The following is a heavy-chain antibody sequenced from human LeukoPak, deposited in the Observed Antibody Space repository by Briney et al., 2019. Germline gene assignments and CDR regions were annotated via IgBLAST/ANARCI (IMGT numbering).Heavy chain of an antibody. D-gene: IGHD2-21*01. J-gene: IGHJ5*02. V-gene: IGHV3-48*01. CDR1: GFTFSSYS. CDR3: ARDLHIVVVIADPSFDP. CDR2: IGRRTNTI. Sequence: GGSLRLSCAASGFTFSSYSMNWVRQAPGKGLEWVSYIGRRTNTIYYADSVKGRLTIPRDNGKNSLYLQMNSLRAEDTAVYYCARDLHIVVVIADPSFDPWGQGTLVTVSS.